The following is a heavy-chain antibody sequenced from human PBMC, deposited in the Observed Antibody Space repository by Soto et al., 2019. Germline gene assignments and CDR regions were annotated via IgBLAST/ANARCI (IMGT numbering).Heavy chain of an antibody. CDR1: GFTFTSYG. V-gene: IGHV3-30*03. J-gene: IGHJ4*02. Sequence: QVQLEESGGGVVQPGRSLRLSCAASGFTFTSYGMHWVRQAPGKGLEWVAFISYDGSNKDYAAHVKGRFTISRDNSKNTVYLQMNSLRGEDTAVFYCASVDTVMVTGIDYWGQGTLVTVSS. D-gene: IGHD5-18*01. CDR3: ASVDTVMVTGIDY. CDR2: ISYDGSNK.